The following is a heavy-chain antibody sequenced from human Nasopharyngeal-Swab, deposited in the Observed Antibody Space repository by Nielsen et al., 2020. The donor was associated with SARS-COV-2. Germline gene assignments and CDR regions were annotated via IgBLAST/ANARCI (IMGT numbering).Heavy chain of an antibody. CDR1: GFTFSSYH. CDR2: ITTGSTTI. J-gene: IGHJ4*02. CDR3: ASLYSNSWFLETVTHFDS. D-gene: IGHD6-13*01. V-gene: IGHV3-48*02. Sequence: GGSLRLSCAASGFTFSSYHMNWVRQAPGKGLEWISYITTGSTTIYYADSVKGRFTVSRDNAKNSLYLQMNSLRDEDTAVYYCASLYSNSWFLETVTHFDSWGQGTLVTVSS.